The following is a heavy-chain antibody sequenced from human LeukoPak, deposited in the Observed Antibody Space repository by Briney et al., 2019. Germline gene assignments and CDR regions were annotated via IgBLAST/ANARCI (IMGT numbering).Heavy chain of an antibody. CDR1: GFTVSSNY. CDR2: ISGSGGTT. V-gene: IGHV3-23*01. CDR3: AKEEGYYYDSGGYYVEYFQH. J-gene: IGHJ1*01. D-gene: IGHD3-22*01. Sequence: GGSLRLSCAASGFTVSSNYMSWVRQAPGKGLEWVSAISGSGGTTYYADSVKGRFTFSRDNSKNTLYLQMNSLRAEDTAVYYCAKEEGYYYDSGGYYVEYFQHWGQGTLVTVSS.